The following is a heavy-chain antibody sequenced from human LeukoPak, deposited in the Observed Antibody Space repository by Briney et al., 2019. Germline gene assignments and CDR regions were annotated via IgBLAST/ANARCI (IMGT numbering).Heavy chain of an antibody. D-gene: IGHD2-21*01. CDR1: GFTFSSYA. Sequence: QPGGSLRLSCAASGFTFSSYAMSWVRQAPGKGLEWVSAISGSAGSTYYAASVKGRFTISRDSSKNTLYLQMNSLRAEDTAVYYCARDGGIGPWGFDPWGQGTQVTVSS. CDR2: ISGSAGST. CDR3: ARDGGIGPWGFDP. J-gene: IGHJ5*02. V-gene: IGHV3-23*01.